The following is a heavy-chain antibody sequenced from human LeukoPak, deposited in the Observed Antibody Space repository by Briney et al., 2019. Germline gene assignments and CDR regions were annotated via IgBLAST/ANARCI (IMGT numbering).Heavy chain of an antibody. J-gene: IGHJ4*02. CDR1: GFPFSDYY. CDR2: ISSSGSTI. Sequence: GSLRLSCAASGFPFSDYYMSWIRQAPGKGLEWVSYISSSGSTIYYADSVKGRFTISRDNAKNSLYLQMNSLRAEDTAVYYCARVVAADSGYDYWGQGTLVTVSS. V-gene: IGHV3-11*01. D-gene: IGHD5-12*01. CDR3: ARVVAADSGYDY.